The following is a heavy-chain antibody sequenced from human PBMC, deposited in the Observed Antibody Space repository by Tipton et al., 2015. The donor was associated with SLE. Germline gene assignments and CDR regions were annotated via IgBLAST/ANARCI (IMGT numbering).Heavy chain of an antibody. CDR1: GYTLTDLF. CDR3: ARDHRGYDSSGGYFDY. J-gene: IGHJ4*01. Sequence: QVQLVQSGAEVKKPGASVKVSCKVSGYTLTDLFMHWVRQTPGQGLEWMGSFDPEDGETIYAQRFQGRVTITADKSTSTAYMELSSLRSEDTAVYYCARDHRGYDSSGGYFDYWGHGTLVTVSS. V-gene: IGHV1-24*01. CDR2: FDPEDGET. D-gene: IGHD3-22*01.